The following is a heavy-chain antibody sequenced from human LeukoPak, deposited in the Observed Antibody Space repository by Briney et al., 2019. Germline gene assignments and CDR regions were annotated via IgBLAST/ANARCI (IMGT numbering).Heavy chain of an antibody. D-gene: IGHD3-22*01. CDR1: GFTFDDYA. V-gene: IGHV3-9*01. CDR2: ISRNTGAR. CDR3: ARDKGSGYYLVIFGGLFFDI. Sequence: TGGSLRLSCAASGFTFDDYAMHWVRQAPGKGLEWVSGISRNTGARGYANSVKGRFTISRDNAKNSLYLQMNSLRAEDTAVYYCARDKGSGYYLVIFGGLFFDIWGQGTMVTVSS. J-gene: IGHJ3*02.